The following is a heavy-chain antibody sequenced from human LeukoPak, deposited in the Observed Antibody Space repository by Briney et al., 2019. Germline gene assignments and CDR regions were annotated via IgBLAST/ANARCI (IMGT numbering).Heavy chain of an antibody. D-gene: IGHD3-10*01. Sequence: TGGSLRLSCAASGFTFSSYEMNWVRQAPGKGLEWVSYISSSGSTIYYADSVKGRFTISRDNAKNSLYLQMNSLRAEETAVYYCARDRGYYGSGSDGMAVWGKGTTVTVSS. CDR3: ARDRGYYGSGSDGMAV. J-gene: IGHJ6*04. V-gene: IGHV3-48*03. CDR1: GFTFSSYE. CDR2: ISSSGSTI.